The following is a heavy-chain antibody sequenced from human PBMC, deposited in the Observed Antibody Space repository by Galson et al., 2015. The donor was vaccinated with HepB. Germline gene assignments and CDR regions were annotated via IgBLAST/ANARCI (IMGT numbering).Heavy chain of an antibody. CDR3: VKDKRQRVDAFDI. V-gene: IGHV3-64D*06. J-gene: IGHJ3*02. D-gene: IGHD6-25*01. CDR1: GFTFSSYA. Sequence: SLRLSCAASGFTFSSYAMHWVRQAPGKGLEYVPAISSNGGSTYYADSVKGRFTISRDNSKNTLYLQMSSLRAEDTAVYYCVKDKRQRVDAFDIWGQGTMVTVSS. CDR2: ISSNGGST.